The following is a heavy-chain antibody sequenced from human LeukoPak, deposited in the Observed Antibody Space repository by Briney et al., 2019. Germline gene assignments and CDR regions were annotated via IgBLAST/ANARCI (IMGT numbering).Heavy chain of an antibody. Sequence: SETLSLTCTVSGASVGSAGYYWSWIRQPPGGGLEWIGYIYYINNTNYNPSLKSRVTMSVDPSKNQFSLKLNSVTAADTAVYYCARTQSQSGSYRYYYGYWGQGTLVTVSS. V-gene: IGHV4-61*08. CDR3: ARTQSQSGSYRYYYGY. CDR1: GASVGSAGYY. J-gene: IGHJ4*02. CDR2: IYYINNT. D-gene: IGHD1-26*01.